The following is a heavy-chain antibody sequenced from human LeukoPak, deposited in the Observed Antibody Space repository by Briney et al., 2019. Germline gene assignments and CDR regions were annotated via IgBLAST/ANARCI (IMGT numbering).Heavy chain of an antibody. CDR3: ARQAYSSNLGWFDP. CDR2: IYNSGST. CDR1: GGSISSSTYY. D-gene: IGHD6-13*01. J-gene: IGHJ5*02. V-gene: IGHV4-39*01. Sequence: SETLSLTCSVSGGSISSSTYYWGWIRQPPGKGLEWIGNIYNSGSTYYNSSLKSRVTISVDTSKNQFSLKLSSVTAADTAVYYCARQAYSSNLGWFDPWGQGTLVTVSS.